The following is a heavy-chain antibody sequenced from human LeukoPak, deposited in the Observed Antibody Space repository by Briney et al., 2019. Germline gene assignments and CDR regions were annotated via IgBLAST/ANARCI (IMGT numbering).Heavy chain of an antibody. D-gene: IGHD4-11*01. J-gene: IGHJ4*02. V-gene: IGHV4-30-4*01. CDR3: ARGGTTVTPLDY. Sequence: SETLSLTCTVSGGSISSGDYYWSRIRQPPGKGLEWIGYIYYSGSTYYNPSLKSRVTISVDTSKHQFSLKLSSVTAADTAVYYCARGGTTVTPLDYWGQGTLVTVSS. CDR2: IYYSGST. CDR1: GGSISSGDYY.